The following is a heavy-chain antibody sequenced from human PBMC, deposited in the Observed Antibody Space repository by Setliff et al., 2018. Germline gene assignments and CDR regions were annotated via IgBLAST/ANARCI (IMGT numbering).Heavy chain of an antibody. J-gene: IGHJ4*02. D-gene: IGHD3-22*01. CDR1: GYTFTSSG. CDR3: ARDIAYYYDSSGPSGY. Sequence: ASVKVSCKASGYTFTSSGISWVRQAPGQGLEWMGWISAYSGNTNYAQKFQGRVTMTTDTSTSTAYMELRSLRSDDTAVYYCARDIAYYYDSSGPSGYWGQGTLVTVSS. CDR2: ISAYSGNT. V-gene: IGHV1-18*01.